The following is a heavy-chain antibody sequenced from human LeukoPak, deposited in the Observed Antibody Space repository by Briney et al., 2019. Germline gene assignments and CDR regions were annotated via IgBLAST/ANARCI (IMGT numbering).Heavy chain of an antibody. CDR3: ARADRSGYFGNVVAFDI. J-gene: IGHJ3*02. V-gene: IGHV4-61*02. D-gene: IGHD3-22*01. Sequence: PSETLSFTCTVSSGSINSGSYSWTWIRQPAGKGLEWIGRIHISGSTDYTPSLKSRVTISVDTSRNQFSLKLSSVTAADTAVYYCARADRSGYFGNVVAFDIWGQGTMVTVSS. CDR1: SGSINSGSYS. CDR2: IHISGST.